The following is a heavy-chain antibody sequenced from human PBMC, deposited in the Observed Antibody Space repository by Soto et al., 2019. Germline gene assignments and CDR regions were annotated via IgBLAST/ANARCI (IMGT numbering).Heavy chain of an antibody. CDR2: INPSGGST. V-gene: IGHV1-46*01. D-gene: IGHD4-17*01. J-gene: IGHJ4*02. Sequence: ASVKVSCKSSGYTFTSYAMHCVRQAPGQRLEWMGIINPSGGSTSYAQKFQGRVTMTRNTSISTAYMELSSLRSEDTAVYYCARTLYGDNVDYWGQGTLVTVSS. CDR1: GYTFTSYA. CDR3: ARTLYGDNVDY.